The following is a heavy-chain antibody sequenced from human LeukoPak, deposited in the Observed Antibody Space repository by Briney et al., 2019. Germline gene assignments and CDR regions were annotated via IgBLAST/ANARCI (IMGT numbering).Heavy chain of an antibody. Sequence: PSETLSLTCTVSGGSIGSGGYYWSWIRQPPGKGLEWFVYIYHCGSTYYNPSLKSRVTISVDRSKNQFSLKMSSVAAADTAVYYCGRWEMTTVTTFDYWGQGTLVTVSS. D-gene: IGHD4-11*01. CDR3: GRWEMTTVTTFDY. V-gene: IGHV4-30-2*01. J-gene: IGHJ4*02. CDR2: IYHCGST. CDR1: GGSIGSGGYY.